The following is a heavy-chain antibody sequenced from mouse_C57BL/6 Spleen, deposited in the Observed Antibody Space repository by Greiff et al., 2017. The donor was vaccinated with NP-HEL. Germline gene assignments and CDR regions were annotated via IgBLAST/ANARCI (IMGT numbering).Heavy chain of an antibody. D-gene: IGHD3-2*02. J-gene: IGHJ1*03. CDR3: AREGGSSGYGGWYFDV. Sequence: VQLQQSGPELVKPGASVKIPCKASGYTFTDYNMDWVKQSHGKSLEWIGDINPNNGGTIYNQKFKGKATLTVDKSSSTAYMELRSLTSEDTAVYYCAREGGSSGYGGWYFDVWGTGTTVTVSS. V-gene: IGHV1-18*01. CDR2: INPNNGGT. CDR1: GYTFTDYN.